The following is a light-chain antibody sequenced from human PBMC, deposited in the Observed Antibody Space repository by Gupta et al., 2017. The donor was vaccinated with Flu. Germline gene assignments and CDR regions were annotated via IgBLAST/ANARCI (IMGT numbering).Light chain of an antibody. Sequence: GTLSLSPGERATLACRASQSVSSSYLAWYQQKPGQAPRLLIHGASSRATGIPDRFSGSGSGTDFTLTISRLEPEDCAVYYCQQDGNSPRTFGQGTKLEIK. V-gene: IGKV3-20*01. CDR1: QSVSSSY. CDR3: QQDGNSPRT. J-gene: IGKJ2*01. CDR2: GAS.